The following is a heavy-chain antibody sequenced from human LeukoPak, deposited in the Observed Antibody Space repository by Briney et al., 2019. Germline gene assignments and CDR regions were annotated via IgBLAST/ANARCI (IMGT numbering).Heavy chain of an antibody. CDR2: INHSGST. V-gene: IGHV4-34*01. D-gene: IGHD2-2*02. CDR1: GGSFSGYY. CDR3: ARGRGYQLLYYYYYMDV. Sequence: PSETLSLTCAVYGGSFSGYYWSWIRQPPGKGLEWIGEINHSGSTNYNPSLKSRVTISVDTSKNQFSLKLSSVTAADTAVYYCARGRGYQLLYYYYYMDVWGKGTTVTVSS. J-gene: IGHJ6*03.